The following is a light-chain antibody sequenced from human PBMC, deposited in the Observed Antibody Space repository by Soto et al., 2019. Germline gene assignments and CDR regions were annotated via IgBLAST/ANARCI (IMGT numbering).Light chain of an antibody. V-gene: IGKV3-15*01. CDR2: GAS. J-gene: IGKJ1*01. CDR1: QSLSSD. CDR3: QHYYSWPWT. Sequence: EIVMTQSPATLSVSPGERATLSCRASQSLSSDLAWYQQKPGQAPRLLIYGASTRATGIPARFMGSGSGTEFTLTISSLQSEDFALYYCQHYYSWPWTFGQGTKVDI.